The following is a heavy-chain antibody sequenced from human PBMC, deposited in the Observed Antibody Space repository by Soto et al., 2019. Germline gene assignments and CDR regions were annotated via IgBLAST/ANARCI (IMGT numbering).Heavy chain of an antibody. CDR2: INPNSGGT. CDR3: ASVRLVVVTAFADWYFYL. Sequence: QVQLVQSGAEVKKPGASVKVSCKASGYTFTGYYMHWVRQAPGQGLEWMGWINPNSGGTNDAQKFQGRVTMTRDTSTSTASMELSRLRSDDTAVYYCASVRLVVVTAFADWYFYLWGRGSMVTVSS. CDR1: GYTFTGYY. D-gene: IGHD2-21*02. J-gene: IGHJ2*01. V-gene: IGHV1-2*02.